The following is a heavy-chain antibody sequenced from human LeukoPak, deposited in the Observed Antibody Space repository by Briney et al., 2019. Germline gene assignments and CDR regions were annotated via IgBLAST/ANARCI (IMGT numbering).Heavy chain of an antibody. J-gene: IGHJ4*02. CDR2: IIPILGIA. CDR1: GGTFSSYA. Sequence: SVKVSCKASGGTFSSYAISWVRQAPGRGLEWMGRIIPILGIANYAQKFQGRVTITADKSTSTAYMELSSLRSEDTAVYYCASIWRGYCTNGVCPPGVYWGQGTLVTVSS. D-gene: IGHD2-8*01. CDR3: ASIWRGYCTNGVCPPGVY. V-gene: IGHV1-69*04.